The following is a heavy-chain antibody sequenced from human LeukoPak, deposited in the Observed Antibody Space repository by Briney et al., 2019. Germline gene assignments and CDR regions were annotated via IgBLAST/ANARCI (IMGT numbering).Heavy chain of an antibody. Sequence: SETLSLTCTVSGGSISSYYWSWIRQPPGKGLEWIGYIYYSGSTNYNPSLKSRVTIPVDTSKNQFSLKLSSVTAADTAVYYRARGGYDFWSGYYSYFDYWGQGTLVTVSS. V-gene: IGHV4-59*01. CDR1: GGSISSYY. CDR2: IYYSGST. CDR3: ARGGYDFWSGYYSYFDY. D-gene: IGHD3-3*01. J-gene: IGHJ4*02.